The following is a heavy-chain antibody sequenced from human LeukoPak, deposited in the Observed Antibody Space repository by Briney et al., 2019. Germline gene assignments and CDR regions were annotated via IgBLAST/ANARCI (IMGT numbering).Heavy chain of an antibody. Sequence: PSQTLSLTCTVSGGSISSGGYYWSWIRQHPGKGLEWIGYIYYSGSTYYNPSLKSRVTISVDTSKNQFSLKLSSVTAADTAVYYCARGVGYCSSTSCPRVGPAARPSRFDPWGQGTLVTVSS. D-gene: IGHD2-2*01. J-gene: IGHJ5*02. V-gene: IGHV4-31*03. CDR2: IYYSGST. CDR3: ARGVGYCSSTSCPRVGPAARPSRFDP. CDR1: GGSISSGGYY.